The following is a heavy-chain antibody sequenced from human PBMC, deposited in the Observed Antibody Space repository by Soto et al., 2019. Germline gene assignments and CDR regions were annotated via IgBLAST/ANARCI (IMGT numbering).Heavy chain of an antibody. CDR3: ARDGPSGWYY. D-gene: IGHD6-19*01. V-gene: IGHV1-69*04. CDR2: IIPILGIA. CDR1: GYTFTSCG. Sequence: ASVKVSCKASGYTFTSCGISWVRQAPGQGLEWMGRIIPILGIANYAQKFQGRVTITADKSTSTAYMELSSLRSEDTAVYYCARDGPSGWYYWGQGTLVTAPQ. J-gene: IGHJ4*02.